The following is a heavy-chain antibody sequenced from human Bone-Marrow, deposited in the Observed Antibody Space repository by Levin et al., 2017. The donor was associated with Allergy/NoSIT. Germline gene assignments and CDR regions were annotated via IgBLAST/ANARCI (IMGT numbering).Heavy chain of an antibody. CDR3: ARVSRGYGPSTGRGFDY. CDR2: IWYDGSNK. V-gene: IGHV3-33*01. Sequence: GESLKISCAASGFTFSSYGMHWVRQAPGKGLEWVAVIWYDGSNKYYADSVKGRFTISRDNSKNTLYLQMNSLRAEDTAVYYCARVSRGYGPSTGRGFDYWGQGTLVTVSS. J-gene: IGHJ4*02. CDR1: GFTFSSYG. D-gene: IGHD5-12*01.